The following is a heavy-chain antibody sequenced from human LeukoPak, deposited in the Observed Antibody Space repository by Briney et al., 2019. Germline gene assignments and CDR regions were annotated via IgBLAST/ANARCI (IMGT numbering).Heavy chain of an antibody. CDR2: IYSSGTT. J-gene: IGHJ5*02. D-gene: IGHD4/OR15-4a*01. Sequence: SETLSLTCTVSGGSISSYFWSWIRQPAGKGLEWIGRIYSSGTTNYNPSLKRRVTMSVDTSKNQFSLKLSSITAADTAVYYCAREPGANCFDPWGQGTLVTVSS. V-gene: IGHV4-4*07. CDR3: AREPGANCFDP. CDR1: GGSISSYF.